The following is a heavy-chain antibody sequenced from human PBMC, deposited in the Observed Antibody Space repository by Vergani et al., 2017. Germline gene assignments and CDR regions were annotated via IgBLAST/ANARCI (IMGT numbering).Heavy chain of an antibody. CDR2: IYHSEST. D-gene: IGHD1-1*01. J-gene: IGHJ6*02. CDR3: ARFLTGTTICYYSGRYV. Sequence: QVQLQESGPGLVKPSGTLSSTCAGSGGPISTSNWWSCVRQPPGKGMEWIGQIYHSESTNYNPSRKSRVTISVDKSKNQFSLKLSSVTAANTAVYYCARFLTGTTICYYSGRYVWGQGP. CDR1: GGPISTSNW. V-gene: IGHV4-4*02.